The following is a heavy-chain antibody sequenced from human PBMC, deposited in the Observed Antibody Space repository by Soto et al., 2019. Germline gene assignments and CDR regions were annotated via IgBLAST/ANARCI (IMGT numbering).Heavy chain of an antibody. CDR3: AKLRYFDWSSYNWFEY. J-gene: IGHJ5*01. CDR1: GFTFSSYA. CDR2: ISGCGATT. D-gene: IGHD3-9*01. V-gene: IGHV3-23*01. Sequence: GSLRLSCAASGFTFSSYAMTWVRQAPGKGLEWVSGISGCGATTSYADSVKGRFTVSRDNSKNTLYLQMNSLRVEDTAVYYCAKLRYFDWSSYNWFEYWGQGTPV.